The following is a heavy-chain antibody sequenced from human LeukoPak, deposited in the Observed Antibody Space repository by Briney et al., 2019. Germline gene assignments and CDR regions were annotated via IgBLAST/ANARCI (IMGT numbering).Heavy chain of an antibody. V-gene: IGHV4-34*01. J-gene: IGHJ4*03. CDR2: IKHRGYT. Sequence: SDTLSLTCAVYGGSFSAYYWSWIRQSPGEGREWIVEIKHRGYTKYHPSCKSRVSISVDTSKNQFSLKVTSLTAADTAVYYCARGPTISETGYFDYWGQGTLVTVSS. D-gene: IGHD1-1*01. CDR3: ARGPTISETGYFDY. CDR1: GGSFSAYY.